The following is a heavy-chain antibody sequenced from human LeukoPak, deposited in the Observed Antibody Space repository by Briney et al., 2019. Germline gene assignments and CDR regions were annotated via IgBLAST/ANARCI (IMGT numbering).Heavy chain of an antibody. J-gene: IGHJ4*02. V-gene: IGHV1-69*01. CDR2: INPIFNIL. CDR3: AAGRRLGELFFDY. Sequence: ASVKVSCKASERTFGGYSIDWVRQAPGQGLDWVGGINPIFNILYYAQNFQGRVTITADESTNTAYLELDSLKHDDTAVYYCAAGRRLGELFFDYWGQGTLVTVSS. D-gene: IGHD3-10*01. CDR1: ERTFGGYS.